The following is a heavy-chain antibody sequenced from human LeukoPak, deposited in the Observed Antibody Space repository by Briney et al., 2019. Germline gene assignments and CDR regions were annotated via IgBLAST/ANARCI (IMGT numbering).Heavy chain of an antibody. CDR1: GFTFSNYA. Sequence: PGGSLRLSCAASGFTFSNYAMSWVRQAPGKGLEWVSAISGSGDNTYYADSVKGRFTISRDNSKNTLYLQMNSLRAEDTAVYYCAKDYTESPYFGSNWFDPWGQGTLVTVSS. J-gene: IGHJ5*02. V-gene: IGHV3-23*01. CDR2: ISGSGDNT. CDR3: AKDYTESPYFGSNWFDP. D-gene: IGHD3-9*01.